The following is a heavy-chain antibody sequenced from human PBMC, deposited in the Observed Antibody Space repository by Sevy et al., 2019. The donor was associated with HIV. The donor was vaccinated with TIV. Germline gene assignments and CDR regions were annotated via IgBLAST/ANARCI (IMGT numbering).Heavy chain of an antibody. Sequence: GESLKISCAASGFTFTSYSMNWVRQAPGKGLEWVSSTSSYSSYIYYADSVKGRFTISRDNAKNSLYLQMNSLRTEDTAVYYCARDPGDYRPRRFDHWGQGILVTVSS. D-gene: IGHD4-4*01. CDR3: ARDPGDYRPRRFDH. CDR1: GFTFTSYS. J-gene: IGHJ4*02. CDR2: TSSYSSYI. V-gene: IGHV3-21*01.